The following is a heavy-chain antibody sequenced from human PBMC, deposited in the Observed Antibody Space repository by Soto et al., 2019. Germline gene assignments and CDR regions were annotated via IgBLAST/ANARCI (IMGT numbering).Heavy chain of an antibody. CDR1: GYSFTSYW. CDR3: GRHKNIVVVPAYYYYGMDV. J-gene: IGHJ6*02. CDR2: IYPGDSDT. Sequence: EVQLVQSGAEVKKPGESLKISCKGSGYSFTSYWIGWVRQMPGKGLEWMGIIYPGDSDTRYSPSFQGQVTISADKSISTTYLQWSSRQASATAMYYCGRHKNIVVVPAYYYYGMDVWGQGTTVTVSS. V-gene: IGHV5-51*01. D-gene: IGHD2-2*01.